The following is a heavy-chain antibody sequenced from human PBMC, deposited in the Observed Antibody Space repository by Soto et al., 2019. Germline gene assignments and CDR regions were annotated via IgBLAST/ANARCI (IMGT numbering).Heavy chain of an antibody. CDR2: IYYSGST. CDR3: ARPSQGVYRTYYYHYSIDV. V-gene: IGHV4-39*01. Sequence: SETLSLTCTVSGGSISSSSYYCGWIRQPPGKGLEWIGSIYYSGSTYYNSSLKSRVTISVDTSKNQFSLKLSSVTAADTAVYYCARPSQGVYRTYYYHYSIDVWGEAFSVTV. J-gene: IGHJ6*02. CDR1: GGSISSSSYY. D-gene: IGHD3-16*02.